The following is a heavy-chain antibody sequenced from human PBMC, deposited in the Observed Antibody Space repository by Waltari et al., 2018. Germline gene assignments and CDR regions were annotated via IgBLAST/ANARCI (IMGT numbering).Heavy chain of an antibody. D-gene: IGHD2-21*02. J-gene: IGHJ5*02. CDR3: ARGGGGDWEWFDP. Sequence: QVQLQESGASLLKPSATLSLICTVSGGSISGFYWSWVRQPPGKGLDWIGYIYYTGSTNFNPSLKSRVTMSVDTSKNQFSLKLSSVTAADTAFYYCARGGGGDWEWFDPWGQGTLVTVSS. CDR1: GGSISGFY. V-gene: IGHV4-59*01. CDR2: IYYTGST.